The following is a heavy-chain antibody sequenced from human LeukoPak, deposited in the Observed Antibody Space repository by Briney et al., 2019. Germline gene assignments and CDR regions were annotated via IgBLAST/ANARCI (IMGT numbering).Heavy chain of an antibody. V-gene: IGHV3-74*03. CDR3: VSLDGVYYYHMDV. CDR2: ISPDGNSA. CDR1: GFTFNRYW. D-gene: IGHD3/OR15-3a*01. Sequence: GGSLRLSCAASGFTFNRYWMHWVRHAPGKGLVWVSRISPDGNSATYADSVKGRFTISRDNAKNTLYLQMNSLRAEDSAVYYCVSLDGVYYYHMDVWGQGTMVTVSS. J-gene: IGHJ6*02.